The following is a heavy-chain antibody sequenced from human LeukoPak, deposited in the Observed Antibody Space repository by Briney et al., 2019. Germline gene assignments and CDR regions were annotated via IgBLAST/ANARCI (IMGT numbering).Heavy chain of an antibody. CDR3: ARGKRYSSSWYPPFDY. D-gene: IGHD6-13*01. J-gene: IGHJ4*02. CDR1: VGSFSGYY. Sequence: SETLSLTCAVYVGSFSGYYWTWIRQSPGKGLEWIGDINQSGTTNYNASLKSRVTISVDTSKNQFSLKLTSVTAADTAVYYCARGKRYSSSWYPPFDYWGQGTLVTVSS. CDR2: INQSGTT. V-gene: IGHV4-34*01.